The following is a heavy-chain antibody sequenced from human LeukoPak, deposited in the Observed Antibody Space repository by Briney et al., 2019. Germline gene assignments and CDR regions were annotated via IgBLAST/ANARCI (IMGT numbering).Heavy chain of an antibody. Sequence: GGSPRLSCAASGFTFSSYAMHWVRQAPGKGLEYVSAISSNGGSTYYANSVKGRFTISRDNSKNTLYLQMGSLRAEDMAVYYCAREEGDGYNLFYWGQGTLVTVSS. D-gene: IGHD5-24*01. CDR1: GFTFSSYA. J-gene: IGHJ4*02. V-gene: IGHV3-64*01. CDR3: AREEGDGYNLFY. CDR2: ISSNGGST.